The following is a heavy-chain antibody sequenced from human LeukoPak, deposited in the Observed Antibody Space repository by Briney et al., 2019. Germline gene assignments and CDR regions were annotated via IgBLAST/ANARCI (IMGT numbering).Heavy chain of an antibody. J-gene: IGHJ3*02. CDR3: ARPRYYDSSVGAFDI. V-gene: IGHV1-18*01. CDR2: ISAYNGNT. D-gene: IGHD3-22*01. CDR1: GYTFTSYG. Sequence: GASVKVSCKASGYTFTSYGISWVRQAPGQGLEWMGWISAYNGNTNYAQKLQGRVTMTTDTSTSTAYMELRSLRSEDTVVYYCARPRYYDSSVGAFDIWGQGTMVTVSS.